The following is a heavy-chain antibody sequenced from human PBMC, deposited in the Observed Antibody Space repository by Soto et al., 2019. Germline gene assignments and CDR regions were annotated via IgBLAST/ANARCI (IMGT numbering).Heavy chain of an antibody. J-gene: IGHJ4*02. CDR1: GFTFSDYY. CDR2: ITSNGRAM. V-gene: IGHV3-11*01. CDR3: AREVSGSYSTFDS. D-gene: IGHD6-19*01. Sequence: NPGGSLRLSCAASGFTFSDYYMSWIRQAPGKGLEWISYITSNGRAMSYADSVKGRFTISRDNAANSLYLQMNSLRVEDTAFYYCAREVSGSYSTFDSWGQGTLVTVSS.